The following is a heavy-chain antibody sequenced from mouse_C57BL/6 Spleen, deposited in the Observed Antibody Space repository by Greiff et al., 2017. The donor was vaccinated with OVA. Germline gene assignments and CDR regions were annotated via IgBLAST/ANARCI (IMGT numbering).Heavy chain of an antibody. J-gene: IGHJ3*01. D-gene: IGHD2-5*01. CDR1: GFSLTSYG. CDR2: IWSGGST. Sequence: VQLQESGPGLVQPSQSLSITCTVSGFSLTSYGVHWVRQSPGKGLEWLGVIWSGGSTDYNAAFISRLSISKDNSKSQVFFKMNSRQADDTAIYYCARNPAYYSKTWFAYWGQGTLVTVSA. V-gene: IGHV2-2*01. CDR3: ARNPAYYSKTWFAY.